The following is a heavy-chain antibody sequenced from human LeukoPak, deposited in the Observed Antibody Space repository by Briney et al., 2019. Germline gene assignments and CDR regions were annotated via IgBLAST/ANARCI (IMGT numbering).Heavy chain of an antibody. CDR2: INGDGSTT. Sequence: GGSLRLSCAASGFTFSSYWMHWVRQAPGKGLVWVSRINGDGSTTIYADSVKGRFTISRDNAKNTLYLQINSLRVEDTAVYYCARAPRPPWDDSSGLDYWGQGTLVTVSS. D-gene: IGHD3-22*01. CDR1: GFTFSSYW. CDR3: ARAPRPPWDDSSGLDY. J-gene: IGHJ4*02. V-gene: IGHV3-74*01.